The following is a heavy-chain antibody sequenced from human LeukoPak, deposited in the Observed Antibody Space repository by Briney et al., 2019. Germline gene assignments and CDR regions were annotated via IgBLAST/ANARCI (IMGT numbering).Heavy chain of an antibody. V-gene: IGHV3-7*01. Sequence: GGSLRLSCAASGFTFSSYWMSWVRQAPGKGLEWVANIKQDGSEKYYVDSVKGRFTISRDNAKNSLYLQMNSLRAEDTAVYYCARLIVATITPLDYWGQGTLVTVSS. CDR1: GFTFSSYW. CDR2: IKQDGSEK. D-gene: IGHD5-12*01. J-gene: IGHJ4*02. CDR3: ARLIVATITPLDY.